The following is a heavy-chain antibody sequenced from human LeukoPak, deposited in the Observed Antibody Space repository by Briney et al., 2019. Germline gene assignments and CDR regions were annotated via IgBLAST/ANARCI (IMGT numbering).Heavy chain of an antibody. Sequence: GGSLRLSCTASGFTLSGDGMHWVRQAPGKGLEYVSGINGNGDSTYYANSVKGRFTISRDNSKNTLYLQMGSLRAEDMAVYYCARGRGYSLYYFDYWGQGTLVTVSS. CDR1: GFTLSGDG. D-gene: IGHD5-18*01. J-gene: IGHJ4*02. CDR3: ARGRGYSLYYFDY. CDR2: INGNGDST. V-gene: IGHV3-64*01.